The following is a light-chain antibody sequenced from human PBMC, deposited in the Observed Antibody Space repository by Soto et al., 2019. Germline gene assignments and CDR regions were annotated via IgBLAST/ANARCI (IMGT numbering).Light chain of an antibody. CDR3: QQRYTWPLT. CDR2: DAS. J-gene: IGKJ4*01. Sequence: EIVLTQSPATLSLSPGERATLSCWASQSINIYLAWYQQKPGQAPRLLIYDASNRATGIPARFSGSGSGTDFPLTISSREPEDFAVYYCQQRYTWPLTFGGGTKVEI. V-gene: IGKV3-11*01. CDR1: QSINIY.